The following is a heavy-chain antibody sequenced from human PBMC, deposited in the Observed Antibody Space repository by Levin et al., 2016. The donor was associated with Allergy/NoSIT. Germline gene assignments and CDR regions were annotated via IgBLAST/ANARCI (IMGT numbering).Heavy chain of an antibody. Sequence: SETLSLTCTVSGGSISSVGYYWTWVRQHPGKGLEWIGYIHHSGSTYYNPSLKGRVTISVDTSKNQFSLKLTSVTVADTAVYYFVKHLPYYGDYQRLRRHNWFDPWGRGTRVTVSS. CDR2: IHHSGST. D-gene: IGHD4-17*01. CDR3: VKHLPYYGDYQRLRRHNWFDP. V-gene: IGHV4-31*08. CDR1: GGSISSVGYY. J-gene: IGHJ5*02.